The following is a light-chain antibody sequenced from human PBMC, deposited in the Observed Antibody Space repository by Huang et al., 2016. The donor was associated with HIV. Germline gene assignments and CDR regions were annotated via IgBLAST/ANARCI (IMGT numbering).Light chain of an antibody. CDR3: LHRGTWPPYT. J-gene: IGKJ2*01. CDR1: QDIRTY. CDR2: DAS. Sequence: EFVLTQSPATLSLSPGERATLSCRARQDIRTYLAWYKKKPCQAPRLLIHDASKRATGIPARFSGSGSGTDFTLTISSLEPEDFAVYYCLHRGTWPPYTFGQGTKLEIK. V-gene: IGKV3-11*01.